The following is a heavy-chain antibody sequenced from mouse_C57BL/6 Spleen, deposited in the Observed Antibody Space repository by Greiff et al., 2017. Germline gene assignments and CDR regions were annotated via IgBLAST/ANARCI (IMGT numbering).Heavy chain of an antibody. CDR3: ARDYYYGSSYFDY. J-gene: IGHJ2*01. V-gene: IGHV1-54*01. D-gene: IGHD1-1*01. CDR1: GYAFTNYL. CDR2: INPGSGGT. Sequence: QVQLKQSGAELVRPGTSVKVSCKASGYAFTNYLIEWVKQRPGQGLEWIGVINPGSGGTNYNEKFKGKATLTADKSSSTAYIQLSSLTSEDSAVYFCARDYYYGSSYFDYWGQGTTLTVSS.